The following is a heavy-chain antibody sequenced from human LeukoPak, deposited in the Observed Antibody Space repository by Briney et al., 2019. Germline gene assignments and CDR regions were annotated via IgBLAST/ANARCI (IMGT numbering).Heavy chain of an antibody. Sequence: GGSLRLSCAVSGFGFSTYNMNWVRQAPGKGLEWVSAISAGSTYMYYADSVKGRFTISRDNAKNSLYLQMDNLRADDTAVYYCAGGRWELLRMDHWGQGALVTVSS. CDR2: ISAGSTYM. V-gene: IGHV3-21*06. CDR1: GFGFSTYN. J-gene: IGHJ4*02. CDR3: AGGRWELLRMDH. D-gene: IGHD1-26*01.